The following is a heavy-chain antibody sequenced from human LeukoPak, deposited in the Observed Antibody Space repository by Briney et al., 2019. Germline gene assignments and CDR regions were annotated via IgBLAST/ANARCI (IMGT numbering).Heavy chain of an antibody. V-gene: IGHV1-18*01. CDR2: ISAYNGNT. J-gene: IGHJ6*02. CDR1: GYTFTSYG. D-gene: IGHD3-10*01. Sequence: ASVKVSCKASGYTFTSYGISWVRQAPGQGLEWMGWISAYNGNTNYAQKLQGRVTMTTDTSKSTAYMELRSLRSDDTAVYYCARDLFGSGKGYYYGMDVWGQGTTVTVSS. CDR3: ARDLFGSGKGYYYGMDV.